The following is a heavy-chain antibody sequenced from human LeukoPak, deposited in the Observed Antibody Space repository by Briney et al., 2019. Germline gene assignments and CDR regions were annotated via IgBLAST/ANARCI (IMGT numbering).Heavy chain of an antibody. Sequence: GGSLRLSCAASGFSFSSYWMHWVRQAPGKGLVWVSRINSDGSTTIYADSVKGRFTISRDNAKNTLYLQMNSLRVEDTAVYYCARQNNTYHHYNLGWFDPWGQGTLVTVSS. J-gene: IGHJ5*02. D-gene: IGHD5-24*01. CDR3: ARQNNTYHHYNLGWFDP. CDR1: GFSFSSYW. V-gene: IGHV3-74*01. CDR2: INSDGSTT.